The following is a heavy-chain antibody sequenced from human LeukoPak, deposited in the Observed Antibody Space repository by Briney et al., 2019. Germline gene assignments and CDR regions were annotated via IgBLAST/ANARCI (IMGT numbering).Heavy chain of an antibody. CDR2: ISSSASAI. CDR3: ARGSGITIFGIPYSFDY. Sequence: PGGSLRLSCAASGFTFSDYYMSWIRQAPGKGLEWVSYISSSASAIYYADSVKGRFTISRDDAKNSLYLQMNSLRAEDTALYYCARGSGITIFGIPYSFDYWGQGTLVTVSS. D-gene: IGHD3-3*01. J-gene: IGHJ4*02. V-gene: IGHV3-11*04. CDR1: GFTFSDYY.